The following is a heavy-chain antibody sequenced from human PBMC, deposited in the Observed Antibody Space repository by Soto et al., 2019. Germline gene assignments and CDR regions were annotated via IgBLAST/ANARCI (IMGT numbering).Heavy chain of an antibody. D-gene: IGHD2-15*01. CDR2: IYHSGST. V-gene: IGHV4-30-2*01. CDR1: GGSISSGGNS. CDR3: ARGSGYCSGGSCLHDAFDI. J-gene: IGHJ3*02. Sequence: PPENLSLTCAVSGGSISSGGNSWSWIRQPPGKGLEWIGYIYHSGSTYYNPSLKSRVTISVDRSKNQFSLKLSSVTAADTAVYYCARGSGYCSGGSCLHDAFDIWGQGTMVTVSS.